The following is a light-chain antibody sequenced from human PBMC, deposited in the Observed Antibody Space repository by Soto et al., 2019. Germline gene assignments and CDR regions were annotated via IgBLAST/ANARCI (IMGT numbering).Light chain of an antibody. V-gene: IGLV2-14*01. Sequence: QSALTQPASVSGSPGQSITISCTGSSSDVGGFNYVSWYQQHPGKAPRLIIYEVTNRPSGVSNRFSGSKSGNTASLTISGLQAEDEADYYCSSYTSSSTVLFGGGNKLTVL. CDR1: SSDVGGFNY. CDR3: SSYTSSSTVL. CDR2: EVT. J-gene: IGLJ2*01.